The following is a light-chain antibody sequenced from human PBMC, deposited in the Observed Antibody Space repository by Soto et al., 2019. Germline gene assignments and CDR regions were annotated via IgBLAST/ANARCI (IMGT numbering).Light chain of an antibody. V-gene: IGKV1-5*01. CDR2: DAS. Sequence: IQVTQSPSTLSASVGDRVTITCRASQSLGIWLAWHQQKPGKAPKLLIYDASTLKSGVPSRFSGSGSGTKFTLTISSLQPDDFATYYCQQYASYSPTFGQGTKVDIK. J-gene: IGKJ1*01. CDR1: QSLGIW. CDR3: QQYASYSPT.